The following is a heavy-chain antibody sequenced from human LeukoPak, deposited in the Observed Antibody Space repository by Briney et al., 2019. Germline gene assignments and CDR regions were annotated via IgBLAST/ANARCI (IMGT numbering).Heavy chain of an antibody. CDR1: GFTFSSYV. Sequence: GGSLRLSCAASGFTFSSYVMSWVRQAPGKGLEWVSAISRGGGTTYYADSVKGRFTISRDNSKNTLYLQMNSLRAEDTAVYYCAKDQWLATLHNFDYWGQGTLVTVSS. V-gene: IGHV3-23*01. CDR3: AKDQWLATLHNFDY. CDR2: ISRGGGTT. D-gene: IGHD6-19*01. J-gene: IGHJ4*02.